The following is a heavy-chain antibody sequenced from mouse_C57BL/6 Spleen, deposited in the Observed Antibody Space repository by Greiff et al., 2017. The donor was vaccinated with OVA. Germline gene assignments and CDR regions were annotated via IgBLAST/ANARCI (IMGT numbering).Heavy chain of an antibody. CDR2: IDPSDSYT. D-gene: IGHD1-1*01. CDR1: GYTFTTYW. CDR3: ARMGATVVAPGGAMDY. V-gene: IGHV1-59*01. Sequence: QVQLKQPGAELVRPGTSVKLSCKASGYTFTTYWLHGVKKRPGQGLEWTGVIDPSDSYTNYNQKFKGKATLTVDTSSSTAYMQLSSLTSEDSAVYYCARMGATVVAPGGAMDYWGQGTSVTVSS. J-gene: IGHJ4*01.